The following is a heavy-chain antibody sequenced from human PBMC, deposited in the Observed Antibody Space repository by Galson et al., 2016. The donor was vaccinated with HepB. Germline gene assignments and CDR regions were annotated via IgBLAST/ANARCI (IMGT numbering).Heavy chain of an antibody. CDR2: ISVTGGRT. Sequence: SLRLSCAASGFTFSNFAMSWVRQAPGKGLEWVSTISVTGGRTYYADSVKGRFTISRDNSKNTLYVLMNSLRAEDTALYYCAKDGKGSGWYDFDYWGQGTLVTVSS. CDR1: GFTFSNFA. J-gene: IGHJ4*02. V-gene: IGHV3-23*01. D-gene: IGHD6-19*01. CDR3: AKDGKGSGWYDFDY.